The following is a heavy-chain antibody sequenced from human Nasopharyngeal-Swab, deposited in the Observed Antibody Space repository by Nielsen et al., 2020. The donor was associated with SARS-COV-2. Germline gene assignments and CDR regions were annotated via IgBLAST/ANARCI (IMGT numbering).Heavy chain of an antibody. V-gene: IGHV4-61*01. CDR2: VVYSGRT. J-gene: IGHJ4*02. CDR3: ARTTTTTPFDS. Sequence: SETLSLTCTVSGDSVSSDIYSWSWIRQPPGKGLEWIGYVVYSGRTNYNPSLKSRVTISVDTSKDQFSLKLNSVTAADTAMYFCARTTTTTPFDSWGQGTLVAVSS. D-gene: IGHD1-1*01. CDR1: GDSVSSDIYS.